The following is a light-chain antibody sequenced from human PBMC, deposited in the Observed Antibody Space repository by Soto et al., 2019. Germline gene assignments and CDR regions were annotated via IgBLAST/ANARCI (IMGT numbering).Light chain of an antibody. CDR2: GAS. V-gene: IGKV3-15*01. J-gene: IGKJ4*01. Sequence: EIVMTQSPATLSVSPGERATLSCRASQSVSSNLAWYRQKPGQAPRLLIYGASTRATGIPARFSGSGSGTEFTLTISSLQPEDFAVYYCQQFNNWPPLTFGGGTKVEIK. CDR1: QSVSSN. CDR3: QQFNNWPPLT.